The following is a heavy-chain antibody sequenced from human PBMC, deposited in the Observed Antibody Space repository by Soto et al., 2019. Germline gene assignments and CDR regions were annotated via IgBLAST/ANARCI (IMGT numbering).Heavy chain of an antibody. CDR1: GGTFSSYA. J-gene: IGHJ3*02. CDR2: IIPIFGTA. Sequence: SVKVSCKASGGTFSSYAISWVRQAPGQGLEWMGGIIPIFGTANYAQKFQGRVTTTADESTSTAYMELSSLRSEDTAVYYCARSYYDSSGYYHDAFDIWGQGTMVTVSS. CDR3: ARSYYDSSGYYHDAFDI. D-gene: IGHD3-22*01. V-gene: IGHV1-69*13.